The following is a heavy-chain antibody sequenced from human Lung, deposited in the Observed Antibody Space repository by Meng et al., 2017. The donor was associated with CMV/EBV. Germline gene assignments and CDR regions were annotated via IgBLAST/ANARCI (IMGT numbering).Heavy chain of an antibody. CDR2: ISFSRTTI. V-gene: IGHV3-48*04. CDR1: GFTFSTYS. J-gene: IGHJ4*02. Sequence: GGSLRLXCAASGFTFSTYSMNWVRQAPGKGLEWVSYISFSRTTIEYSDSVKGRFTISRDNAKNALYLQMNSLRVEDTAVYYCARDRVGYTTSSDPFDCWGQGXLVTVSS. CDR3: ARDRVGYTTSSDPFDC. D-gene: IGHD3-16*02.